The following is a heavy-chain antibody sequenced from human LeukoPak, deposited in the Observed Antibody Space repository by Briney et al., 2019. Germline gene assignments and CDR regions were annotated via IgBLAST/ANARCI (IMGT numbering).Heavy chain of an antibody. Sequence: APVKVSCKASGYTFTGFYMHWVGQAPGQGLEWRGWINPNSGGTNYAQKFQGRVTMTRDTSISTAYMVLSRLRSDDTALYYCARSATRSAYWRYGYWGQGTLVTVSS. CDR3: ARSATRSAYWRYGY. D-gene: IGHD3-22*01. V-gene: IGHV1-2*02. CDR1: GYTFTGFY. J-gene: IGHJ4*02. CDR2: INPNSGGT.